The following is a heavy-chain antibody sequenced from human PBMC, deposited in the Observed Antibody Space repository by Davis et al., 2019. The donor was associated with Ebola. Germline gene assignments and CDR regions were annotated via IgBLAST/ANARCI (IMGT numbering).Heavy chain of an antibody. CDR2: IYSGGST. Sequence: GESLKISCAASGFTVSSNYMSWVRQAPGKGLEWVSVIYSGGSTYYADSVKGRFTISRDNSKNTLYLQMNSLRAEDTAVYYCAKGGYRAFDIWGQGTMVTVSS. V-gene: IGHV3-53*01. CDR1: GFTVSSNY. D-gene: IGHD1-1*01. J-gene: IGHJ3*02. CDR3: AKGGYRAFDI.